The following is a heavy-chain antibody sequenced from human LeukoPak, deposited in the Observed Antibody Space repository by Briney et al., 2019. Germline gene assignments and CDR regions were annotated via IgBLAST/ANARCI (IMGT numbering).Heavy chain of an antibody. CDR1: GFTFDDSD. CDR3: FKGGGFSGTVTYYNSIWFDS. V-gene: IGHV3-9*01. D-gene: IGHD4-17*01. J-gene: IGHJ5*01. CDR2: ISWRGASI. Sequence: GGSLRLSCAASGFTFDDSDMRWVRQAPGKGLEWVADISWRGASICYADSVKGRFIFSRDNAKNSLYLQMNSLRPEDTASYYCFKGGGFSGTVTYYNSIWFDSWGQGTLVTASS.